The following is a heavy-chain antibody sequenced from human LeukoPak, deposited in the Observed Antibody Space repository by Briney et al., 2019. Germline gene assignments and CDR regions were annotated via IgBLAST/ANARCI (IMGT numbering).Heavy chain of an antibody. D-gene: IGHD5-18*01. CDR2: INPSCGST. CDR3: ARDPGYSSPRGDY. Sequence: ASVKVSCKASGYTFTSYYMHWVRQAPGQGLEWMGIINPSCGSTSYAQKFQGRVTMTRDTSISTAYMELSRLRPDDTAVYYCARDPGYSSPRGDYWGQGTLVTVSS. V-gene: IGHV1-46*01. CDR1: GYTFTSYY. J-gene: IGHJ4*02.